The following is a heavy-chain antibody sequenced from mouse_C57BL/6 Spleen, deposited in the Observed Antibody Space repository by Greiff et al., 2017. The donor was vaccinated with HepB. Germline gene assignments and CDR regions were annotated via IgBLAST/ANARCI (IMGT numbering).Heavy chain of an antibody. J-gene: IGHJ4*01. CDR2: IYPGDGDT. D-gene: IGHD3-2*02. CDR3: ARRDSSGYTYAMDY. V-gene: IGHV1-82*01. CDR1: GYAFSSSW. Sequence: VQLQQSGPELVKPGASVKISCKASGYAFSSSWMNWVKQRPGKGLEWIGRIYPGDGDTNYNGKFKGKATLTADKSSSTAYMQLSSLTSEDSAVYFCARRDSSGYTYAMDYWGQGTSVTVSS.